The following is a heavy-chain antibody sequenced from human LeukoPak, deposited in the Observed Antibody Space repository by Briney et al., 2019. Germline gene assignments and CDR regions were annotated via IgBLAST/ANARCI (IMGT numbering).Heavy chain of an antibody. CDR2: ISSSSSYI. Sequence: GGSLRLSCAASGFTFSSYSMNWVRQAPGKGLEWVSSISSSSSYIYYADSVKGRFTISRDNAKNSLYLQMNSLRAEDTAVYYCARAYHPVTTPEYLQHWGQGTLVTVSS. CDR1: GFTFSSYS. D-gene: IGHD4-17*01. CDR3: ARAYHPVTTPEYLQH. J-gene: IGHJ1*01. V-gene: IGHV3-21*01.